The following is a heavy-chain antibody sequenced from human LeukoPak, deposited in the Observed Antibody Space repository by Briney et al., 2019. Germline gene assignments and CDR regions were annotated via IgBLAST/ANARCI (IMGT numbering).Heavy chain of an antibody. J-gene: IGHJ3*02. CDR3: ATNPIKKVAATGHDAFDI. CDR2: ISSSGSTI. V-gene: IGHV3-48*03. CDR1: GFTFSSYE. Sequence: PGGSLRLSCAASGFTFSSYEMNWVRQAPGKGLEWVSYISSSGSTIYYADSVKGRFTISRDNAKNSLYLQMISLRAEDTAVYYCATNPIKKVAATGHDAFDIWGQGKMVTVSS. D-gene: IGHD6-19*01.